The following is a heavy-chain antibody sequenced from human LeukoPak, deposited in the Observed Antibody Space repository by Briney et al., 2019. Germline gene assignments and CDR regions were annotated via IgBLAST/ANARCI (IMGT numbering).Heavy chain of an antibody. Sequence: PGGSLSLSCAASGFTFSSSAMSWVRRAPGKGLEWVSSISNNAGNTYYADSVKGRFTISRDNSYNTLYLQMNSLRAEDTAIYYCARDYSYGYHSDYWGQGTLVTVSS. CDR2: ISNNAGNT. CDR1: GFTFSSSA. J-gene: IGHJ4*02. D-gene: IGHD5-18*01. V-gene: IGHV3-23*01. CDR3: ARDYSYGYHSDY.